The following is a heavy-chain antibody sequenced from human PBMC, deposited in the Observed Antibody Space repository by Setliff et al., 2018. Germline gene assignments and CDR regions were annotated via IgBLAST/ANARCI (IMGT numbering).Heavy chain of an antibody. CDR2: IDHSGNT. CDR3: ARGYCSSSGCFFAGWFDP. D-gene: IGHD2-2*01. Sequence: PSETLSLTCAVYGDSFSGYFWTWVRQPPGKGLEWIGEIDHSGNTNYNPSLKSRVTIFVDTSKNQFSLKLNSVTAADMAVYYCARGYCSSSGCFFAGWFDPWGQGTLVTVSS. J-gene: IGHJ5*02. V-gene: IGHV4-34*01. CDR1: GDSFSGYF.